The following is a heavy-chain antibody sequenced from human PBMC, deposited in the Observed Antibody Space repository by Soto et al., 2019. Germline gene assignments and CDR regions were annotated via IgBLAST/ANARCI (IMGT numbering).Heavy chain of an antibody. J-gene: IGHJ4*02. D-gene: IGHD2-15*01. V-gene: IGHV3-23*01. CDR3: AKDYSPVVVVAATTH. CDR1: GFSFSSYA. Sequence: GGSLRLSCAASGFSFSSYAVSWVRQAPGKGLEWVSAISGSGGSTYYADSVKGRFTISRDNSKNTLYLKMNSLRAEDTAVYYCAKDYSPVVVVAATTHWGQGTLVTVSS. CDR2: ISGSGGST.